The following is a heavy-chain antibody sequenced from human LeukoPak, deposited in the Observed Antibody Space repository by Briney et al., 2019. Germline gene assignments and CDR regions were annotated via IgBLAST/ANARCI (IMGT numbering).Heavy chain of an antibody. CDR2: INSDGSST. CDR1: GFTFSSYW. CDR3: AELGITMIGGV. Sequence: GGSLRLSCAASGFTFSSYWMHWVRQAPGKGLVWVSRINSDGSSTSYADSVKGRFTISRDNAKNSLYLQINSLRAEDTAVYYCAELGITMIGGVWGKGTTVTISS. V-gene: IGHV3-74*01. J-gene: IGHJ6*04. D-gene: IGHD3-10*02.